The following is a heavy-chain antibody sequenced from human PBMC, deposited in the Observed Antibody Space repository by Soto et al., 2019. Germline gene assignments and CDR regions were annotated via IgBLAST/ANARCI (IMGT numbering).Heavy chain of an antibody. CDR1: GFTFSSYA. J-gene: IGHJ6*02. V-gene: IGHV3-23*01. Sequence: GGSPRLSCAASGFTFSSYAMSWVRQAPGKGLEWVSAISGSGGSTYYADSVKGRFTISRDNSKNTLYLQMNSLRAEDTAVYYCAKTYCSSTSCGLYYYYSGMDVWGQGTTVTVSS. CDR2: ISGSGGST. CDR3: AKTYCSSTSCGLYYYYSGMDV. D-gene: IGHD2-2*01.